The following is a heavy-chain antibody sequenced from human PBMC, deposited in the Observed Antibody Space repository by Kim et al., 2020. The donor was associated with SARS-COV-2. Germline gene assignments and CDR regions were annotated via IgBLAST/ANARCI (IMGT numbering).Heavy chain of an antibody. CDR1: GFTVSSNY. V-gene: IGHV3-53*01. Sequence: GGSLRLSCAASGFTVSSNYMSWVRQAPGKGLEWVSVIYSAGSTYYADSVKGRFTISRDNSKNTLYLQMNSLRAEDTAVYYCARAQSAQYYYDSSGYYYYFDYWGQGTLVTVSS. D-gene: IGHD3-22*01. J-gene: IGHJ4*02. CDR3: ARAQSAQYYYDSSGYYYYFDY. CDR2: IYSAGST.